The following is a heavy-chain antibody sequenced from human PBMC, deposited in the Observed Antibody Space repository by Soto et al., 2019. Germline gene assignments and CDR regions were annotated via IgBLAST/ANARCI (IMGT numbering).Heavy chain of an antibody. V-gene: IGHV4-30-4*01. CDR2: IYYSGST. CDR3: ARDYSGWGYYDSSGYYLN. Sequence: SETLSLTCTVSGGSISSGDYYWSWIRQPPGKGLEWIGYIYYSGSTYYNPSLKSRVTISVDTSKNQFSLKLSSVTAADTAVYYCARDYSGWGYYDSSGYYLNWGQGTLVTVSS. CDR1: GGSISSGDYY. D-gene: IGHD3-22*01. J-gene: IGHJ4*02.